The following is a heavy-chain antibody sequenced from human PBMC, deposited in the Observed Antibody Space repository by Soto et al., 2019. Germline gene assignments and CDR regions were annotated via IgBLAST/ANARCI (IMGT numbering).Heavy chain of an antibody. J-gene: IGHJ4*02. V-gene: IGHV4-31*03. CDR2: IYYSGST. CDR3: ARVNYDILTGYIL. CDR1: GGSISSGGYY. D-gene: IGHD3-9*01. Sequence: SETLSLTCTVSGGSISSGGYYWSWIRQHPGKGLEWIGYIYYSGSTYYNPSLKSRVTISVDTSKNQFSLKLSSVTAADTAVYYCARVNYDILTGYILWGQGTLVTVSS.